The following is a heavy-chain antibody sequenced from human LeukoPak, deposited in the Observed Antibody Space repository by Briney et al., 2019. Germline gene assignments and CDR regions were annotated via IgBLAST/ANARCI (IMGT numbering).Heavy chain of an antibody. CDR2: ISGSGGST. CDR1: VFTFSSYA. V-gene: IGHV3-23*01. Sequence: PGRSLRLSCAASVFTFSSYAMSWVRHAPAKGLEWVSAISGSGGSTYYADSVKGRFTISRDNSKNTLYLQMNSLRAEDTAVYYCAKFSSGFTEFDYWGQGTLVTVSS. CDR3: AKFSSGFTEFDY. D-gene: IGHD3-10*01. J-gene: IGHJ4*02.